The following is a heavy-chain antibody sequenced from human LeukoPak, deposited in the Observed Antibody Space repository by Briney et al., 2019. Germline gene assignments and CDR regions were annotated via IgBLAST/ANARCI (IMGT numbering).Heavy chain of an antibody. CDR2: ISSSSSTI. J-gene: IGHJ6*02. V-gene: IGHV3-48*04. Sequence: GGSLRLSCAASGFTFSSYSMNWVRQAPGKGLEWVSYISSSSSTIYYADSVKGRFTISRDNAKNSLYLQMNSLRAEDTALYYCAKDMYSSGWYGGMDVWGQGTTVTVSS. CDR3: AKDMYSSGWYGGMDV. CDR1: GFTFSSYS. D-gene: IGHD6-19*01.